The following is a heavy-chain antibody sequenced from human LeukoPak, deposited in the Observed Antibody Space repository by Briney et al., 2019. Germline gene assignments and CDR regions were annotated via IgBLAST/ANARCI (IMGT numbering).Heavy chain of an antibody. Sequence: ASVKVSCKASGYTFTSYGISWVRQAPGQGLEWMGWISAYNGNTNYAQKLQGRVTMTTDTSTSTAYMELRSLRSDDTAVYYCAREIDDILTGYYLIDYWGKGNVVTVSS. CDR1: GYTFTSYG. J-gene: IGHJ4*02. CDR3: AREIDDILTGYYLIDY. D-gene: IGHD3-9*01. CDR2: ISAYNGNT. V-gene: IGHV1-18*01.